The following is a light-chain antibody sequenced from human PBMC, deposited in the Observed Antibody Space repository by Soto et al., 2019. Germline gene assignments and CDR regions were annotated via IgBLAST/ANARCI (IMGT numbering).Light chain of an antibody. CDR1: NSDVGSYNF. Sequence: QSALTQPASVSGSPGQSITISCTGTNSDVGSYNFVSWNQQHPGRAPKLMIYEVSNRPSGVSNRFSGSKSGNTASLTISGLQAEDEADYYCSSYTRSSTLGVFGGGTQLTVL. CDR2: EVS. V-gene: IGLV2-14*01. J-gene: IGLJ2*01. CDR3: SSYTRSSTLGV.